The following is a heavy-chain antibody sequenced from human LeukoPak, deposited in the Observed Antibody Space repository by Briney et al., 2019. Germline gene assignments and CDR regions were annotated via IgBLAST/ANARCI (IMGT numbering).Heavy chain of an antibody. D-gene: IGHD3-16*01. Sequence: SETLSLICCVSWGHIRSYFWSWIRQPPGKGLNGIGNIYYSWYTTYSPSLSNRPTISVDRSSNELSLNVTSVSAADADGYYCLRETSQKGAHYMDVCGKGNT. CDR3: LRETSQKGAHYMDV. CDR1: WGHIRSYF. V-gene: IGHV4-59*01. J-gene: IGHJ6*03. CDR2: IYYSWYT.